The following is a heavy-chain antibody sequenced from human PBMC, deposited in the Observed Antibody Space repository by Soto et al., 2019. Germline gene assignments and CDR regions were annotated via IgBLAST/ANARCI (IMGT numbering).Heavy chain of an antibody. CDR1: A. CDR2: ITYNGDNT. V-gene: IGHV3-23*01. CDR3: ASYFRGPTVSYFD. J-gene: IGHJ4*01. D-gene: IGHD2-21*02. Sequence: ALTRVRQAPRKGLEWVSVITYNGDNTYYADSVKGRFTISRDNSKDTVHLQMNSLRAEDTAVYYCASYFRGPTVSYFD.